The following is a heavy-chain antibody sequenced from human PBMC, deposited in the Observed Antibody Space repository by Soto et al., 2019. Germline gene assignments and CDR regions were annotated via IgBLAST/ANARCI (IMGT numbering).Heavy chain of an antibody. CDR3: AREGVAAFYYCGMDV. Sequence: QVQLVQSGAEVKKPGASVKVSCKASGYTFTRSGISWVRQAPGQGLEWMGWISTYNGETNYDQTFQGRVTMTIDTAKSTVTMDVRSLRYDVSVLYYCAREGVAAFYYCGMDVWRQGTPVTDAS. CDR1: GYTFTRSG. J-gene: IGHJ6*02. V-gene: IGHV1-18*01. D-gene: IGHD3-3*01. CDR2: ISTYNGET.